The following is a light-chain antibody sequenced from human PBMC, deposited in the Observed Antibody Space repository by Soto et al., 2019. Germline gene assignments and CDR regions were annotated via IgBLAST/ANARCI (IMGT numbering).Light chain of an antibody. CDR2: GAS. J-gene: IGKJ2*01. Sequence: EIVLTQSPGTLSLSPGERATLSCRASQSVSSSYLAWYQQKPGQAPRLLIYGASSRATGIPDRFSGSGSGTHFALTISRLEPEDFEVYYCQQYGSSPPTFGQGTKLEIK. V-gene: IGKV3-20*01. CDR1: QSVSSSY. CDR3: QQYGSSPPT.